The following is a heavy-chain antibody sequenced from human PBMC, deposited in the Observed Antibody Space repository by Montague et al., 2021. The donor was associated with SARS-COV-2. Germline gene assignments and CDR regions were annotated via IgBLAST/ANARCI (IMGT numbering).Heavy chain of an antibody. Sequence: SLRLSCAASGFTCSIYAMTWVRQAPGKGLEWVSAISGSGGSTYYADSVKGRFTISRDNSKDTVYLQMNTLRAEDTAVYYCAKLVYYDRAYWGQGTLVIVSP. CDR1: GFTCSIYA. CDR2: ISGSGGST. J-gene: IGHJ4*02. D-gene: IGHD3-22*01. V-gene: IGHV3-23*01. CDR3: AKLVYYDRAY.